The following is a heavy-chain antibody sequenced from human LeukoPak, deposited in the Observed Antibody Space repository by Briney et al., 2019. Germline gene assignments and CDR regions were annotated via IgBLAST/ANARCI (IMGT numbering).Heavy chain of an antibody. CDR1: GFSFSSAY. CDR2: ISYDGGAK. J-gene: IGHJ4*02. D-gene: IGHD3-22*01. V-gene: IGHV3-30*18. CDR3: SKVPYVYDTSGYYY. Sequence: GRPLRLSCAASGFSFSSAYMHWVRQAPGKGLEWVALISYDGGAKYYAGSVKGRFTIDRDNSKNMVSLQMSSLRVEDTAVYYCSKVPYVYDTSGYYYWGQGTLVAVSS.